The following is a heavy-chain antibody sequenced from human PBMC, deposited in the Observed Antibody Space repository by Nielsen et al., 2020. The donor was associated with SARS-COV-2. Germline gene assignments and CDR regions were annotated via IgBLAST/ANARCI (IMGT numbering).Heavy chain of an antibody. D-gene: IGHD5-18*01. Sequence: ASVKVSCKASGYTFTNNYMHWVRQAPGQGLEWMGLINPTNGGTTYAQKFQGRVTMTRDTSTSTVYMELSSLRSDDTAVYYCARDSYGFYYFDNWGQGTLVTVSS. J-gene: IGHJ4*02. V-gene: IGHV1-46*01. CDR1: GYTFTNNY. CDR3: ARDSYGFYYFDN. CDR2: INPTNGGT.